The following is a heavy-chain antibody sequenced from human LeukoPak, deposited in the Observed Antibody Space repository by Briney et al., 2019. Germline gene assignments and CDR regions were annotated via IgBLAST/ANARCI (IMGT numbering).Heavy chain of an antibody. CDR1: GFTFSSYA. Sequence: GGSLRLSCAASGFTFSSYAMSWVRQAPGKGLEWVSAISGSGGSTYYADSVKGRFTIPRDNSKNTLYLQMNSLRGEDTAVYYCAKDPRHQESSGWYRPFDYWGQGTLVTVSS. CDR2: ISGSGGST. V-gene: IGHV3-23*01. CDR3: AKDPRHQESSGWYRPFDY. D-gene: IGHD6-19*01. J-gene: IGHJ4*02.